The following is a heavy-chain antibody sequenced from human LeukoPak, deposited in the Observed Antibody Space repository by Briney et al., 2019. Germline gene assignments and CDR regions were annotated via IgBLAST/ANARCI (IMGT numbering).Heavy chain of an antibody. CDR3: ARDHCSGGSCYRSPTDY. J-gene: IGHJ4*02. V-gene: IGHV1-18*01. D-gene: IGHD2-15*01. CDR2: IGAYNGNT. CDR1: GYTFTSYG. Sequence: GASVKVSCKASGYTFTSYGISWVGQAPGQGLEGMGWIGAYNGNTNYAQKLQGRVTMTTDTSTSTAYMELRSLRSDDTAVYYCARDHCSGGSCYRSPTDYWGQGTLVTVSS.